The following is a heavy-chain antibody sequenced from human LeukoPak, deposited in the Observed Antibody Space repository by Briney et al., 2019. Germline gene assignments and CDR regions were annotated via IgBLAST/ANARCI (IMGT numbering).Heavy chain of an antibody. CDR2: ISPNSGGT. D-gene: IGHD3-22*01. CDR3: ASSFKLGYYYDSSGLGI. Sequence: GASVKVSCKASGYTFTGYYMHWVRQAPGQGLEWMGWISPNSGGTNYAQKFQGRVTMTRDTSISTAYMELSRLRSDDTAVYYCASSFKLGYYYDSSGLGIWGQGTLVTVSS. J-gene: IGHJ4*02. V-gene: IGHV1-2*02. CDR1: GYTFTGYY.